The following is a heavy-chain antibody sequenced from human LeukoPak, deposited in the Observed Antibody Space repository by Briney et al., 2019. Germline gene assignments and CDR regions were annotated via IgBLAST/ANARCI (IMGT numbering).Heavy chain of an antibody. Sequence: SETLSLTCAVYGGSFSGYYWSWIRQPPGKGLEWIGEINHSGSTNYNPSLKSRVTISVDTSKNQFSLKLSSVTAADTAVYYCARVPAPIYGGVYYYYYMDVWGKGTTVTVSS. CDR1: GGSFSGYY. D-gene: IGHD3-3*01. CDR2: INHSGST. V-gene: IGHV4-34*01. CDR3: ARVPAPIYGGVYYYYYMDV. J-gene: IGHJ6*03.